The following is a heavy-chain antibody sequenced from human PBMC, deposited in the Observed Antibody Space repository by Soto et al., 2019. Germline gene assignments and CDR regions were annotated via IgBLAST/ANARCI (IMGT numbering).Heavy chain of an antibody. CDR3: ATFPNYYGG. Sequence: GGSLRLSCAAYGFTFSTHSMNWVRQAPGKGPEWVSSINDKSNYIFYADSVKGRFTISRDNAKNSLYLQMNSLRDDDTAVYYCATFPNYYGGWGQGTLVTVSS. CDR1: GFTFSTHS. V-gene: IGHV3-21*06. J-gene: IGHJ4*02. CDR2: INDKSNYI.